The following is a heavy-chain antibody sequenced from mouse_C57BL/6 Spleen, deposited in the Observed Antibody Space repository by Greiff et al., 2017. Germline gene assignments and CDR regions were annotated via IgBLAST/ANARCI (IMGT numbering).Heavy chain of an antibody. CDR3: ARTPQAAMDD. Sequence: QVQLKESGPELVKPGASVKISCKASGYAFSSSWMNWVKQRPGKGLEWIGRIYPGDGDTNYNGKFKGKATLTADKSSSTAYMQLSSLTSEDSAVYFCARTPQAAMDDWGQGTSVTVSS. D-gene: IGHD3-2*02. J-gene: IGHJ4*01. CDR1: GYAFSSSW. V-gene: IGHV1-82*01. CDR2: IYPGDGDT.